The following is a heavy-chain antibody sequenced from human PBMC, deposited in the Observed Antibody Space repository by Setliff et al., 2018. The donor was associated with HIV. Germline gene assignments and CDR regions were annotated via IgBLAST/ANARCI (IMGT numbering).Heavy chain of an antibody. Sequence: PGGSLRLSCAASGFTFDRCWMPWVRQAPGKGLVWVSRVNRDGSSTTYADSVKDRFTISRDNAKNTLYLQMNRLRAEDTGVYYCHSGYDTEEQSYFDYWGQGALVTVSS. CDR2: VNRDGSST. CDR3: HSGYDTEEQSYFDY. D-gene: IGHD3-3*01. CDR1: GFTFDRCW. J-gene: IGHJ4*02. V-gene: IGHV3-74*01.